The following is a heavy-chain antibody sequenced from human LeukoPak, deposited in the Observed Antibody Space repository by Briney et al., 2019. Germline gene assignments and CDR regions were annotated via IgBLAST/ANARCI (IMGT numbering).Heavy chain of an antibody. D-gene: IGHD3-9*01. CDR3: ARHWPRGYFDWSGFDY. CDR1: GGSISSSSYY. CDR2: IYYSGST. Sequence: SETLSLTCTVSGGSISSSSYYWGWIRQPPGKGLEWIGSIYYSGSTYYNPSLKSRVTISVDTSKNQFSLKLSSVTAADTAVYYCARHWPRGYFDWSGFDYWGQGTLVTVSS. J-gene: IGHJ4*02. V-gene: IGHV4-39*01.